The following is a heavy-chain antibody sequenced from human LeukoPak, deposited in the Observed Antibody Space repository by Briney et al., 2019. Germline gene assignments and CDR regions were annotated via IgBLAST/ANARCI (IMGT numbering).Heavy chain of an antibody. CDR3: ARSCSGGSCLDY. CDR1: GFTFSSYG. V-gene: IGHV3-48*04. D-gene: IGHD2-15*01. Sequence: GGSLRLSCAASGFTFSSYGMHWVRQAPGKGLEWVSYISSSGSTIYYADSVKGRFTISRDNAKNSLYLQMNSLRAEDTAVYYCARSCSGGSCLDYWGQGTLVTVSS. CDR2: ISSSGSTI. J-gene: IGHJ4*02.